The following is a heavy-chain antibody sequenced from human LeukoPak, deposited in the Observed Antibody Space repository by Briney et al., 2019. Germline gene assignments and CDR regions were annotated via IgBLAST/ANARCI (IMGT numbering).Heavy chain of an antibody. CDR2: IHHSGST. J-gene: IGHJ4*02. CDR1: GGSFSGYY. V-gene: IGHV4-34*01. CDR3: ARRGYSYGYPAGPIDY. Sequence: SETLSLTCAIYGGSFSGYYWSWIRQPPGKGLEWIGEIHHSGSTNYNPSLKSRVTISVDTSKKQFSLKLSSVTAADTAVCYCARRGYSYGYPAGPIDYWGQGTLVTVSS. D-gene: IGHD5-18*01.